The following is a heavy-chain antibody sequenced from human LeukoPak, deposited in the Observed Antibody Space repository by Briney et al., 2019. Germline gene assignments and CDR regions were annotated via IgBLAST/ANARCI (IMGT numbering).Heavy chain of an antibody. D-gene: IGHD3-22*01. CDR1: GGSFSGYY. CDR3: ARGPSRGYYDSSGYSRY. CDR2: INHSGST. V-gene: IGHV4-34*01. Sequence: SETLSLTCAVYGGSFSGYYWSWIRQPPGKGLEWIGEINHSGSTNYNPSLKSRVTISVDTSKNQFSLELSSVTAADTAVYYCARGPSRGYYDSSGYSRYWGQGTLVTVSS. J-gene: IGHJ4*02.